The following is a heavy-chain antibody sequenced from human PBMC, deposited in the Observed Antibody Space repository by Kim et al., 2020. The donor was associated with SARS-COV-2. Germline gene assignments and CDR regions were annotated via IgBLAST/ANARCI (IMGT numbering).Heavy chain of an antibody. Sequence: SSSGSTIYYADSVKGRFTISRDNAKNSLYLQMNSLRAEDTAVYYCAIRGYWGQGTLVTVSS. CDR3: AIRGY. D-gene: IGHD3-10*01. J-gene: IGHJ4*02. V-gene: IGHV3-11*04. CDR2: SSSGSTI.